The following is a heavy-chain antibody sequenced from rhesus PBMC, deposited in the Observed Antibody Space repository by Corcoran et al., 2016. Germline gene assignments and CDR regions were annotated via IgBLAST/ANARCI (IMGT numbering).Heavy chain of an antibody. CDR1: GFTFSSYG. CDR3: AKGGYGTFDY. J-gene: IGHJ4*01. D-gene: IGHD3-9*01. V-gene: IGHV3S5*01. CDR2: INGGGVTT. Sequence: EVQLVETGGGLVQPGGSLKLSCAASGFTFSSYGMSWVRQAPGKGLEWVSAINGGGVTTSYAPSVKGRFTISRDNSKNTLSLQRTSLRAEDPAVYYCAKGGYGTFDYWGQGVLVTVSS.